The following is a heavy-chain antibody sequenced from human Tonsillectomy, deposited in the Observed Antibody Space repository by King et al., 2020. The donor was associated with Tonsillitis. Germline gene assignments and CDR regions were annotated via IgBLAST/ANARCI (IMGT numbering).Heavy chain of an antibody. J-gene: IGHJ3*02. V-gene: IGHV1-18*01. CDR1: GYTFTTYG. CDR3: ARTKLVWFGKLSTLETFDI. CDR2: ISAYNGNT. Sequence: VQLVQSGAEVKKPGASVKVSCKASGYTFTTYGISWVRQAPGQGLEWMGWISAYNGNTNYPQKLQGRVTMTTETSTSTAYMELRSLRSDDTAVYYCARTKLVWFGKLSTLETFDIWGQGTMVTVSS. D-gene: IGHD3-10*01.